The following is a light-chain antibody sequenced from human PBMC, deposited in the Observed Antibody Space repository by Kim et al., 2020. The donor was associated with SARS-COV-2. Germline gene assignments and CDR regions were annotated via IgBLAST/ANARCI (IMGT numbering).Light chain of an antibody. V-gene: IGKV3-15*01. CDR2: GAS. CDR1: QSVGSG. J-gene: IGKJ1*01. Sequence: VSPGESATLSCRAGQSVGSGLAWYQQKPGQAPRLLIYGASTRATGVPARFSGTGSGTEFTLSISSLQSEDFAVYYCQQFSYWPLTFGQGTKVDIK. CDR3: QQFSYWPLT.